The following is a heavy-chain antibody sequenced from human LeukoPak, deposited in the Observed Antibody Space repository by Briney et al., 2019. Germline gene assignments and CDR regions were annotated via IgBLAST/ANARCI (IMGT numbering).Heavy chain of an antibody. Sequence: PGGSLRLSCAASGFTFSSYGMHWVRQAPGKGLEWVAVISYDGSNKYYADSVKGRFTISRDNSKNTLYLQMNSLRAEDTAVYYCAKDLRAGTGSYWGQGTLVTVSS. J-gene: IGHJ4*02. CDR3: AKDLRAGTGSY. CDR2: ISYDGSNK. CDR1: GFTFSSYG. V-gene: IGHV3-30*18. D-gene: IGHD6-19*01.